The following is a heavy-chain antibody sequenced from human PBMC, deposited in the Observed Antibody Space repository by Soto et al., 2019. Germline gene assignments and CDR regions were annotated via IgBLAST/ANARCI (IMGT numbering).Heavy chain of an antibody. V-gene: IGHV3-33*01. CDR2: IWHDGSKK. J-gene: IGHJ6*02. D-gene: IGHD2-2*03. Sequence: QVHLVESGGGVVQPGRSLRLSCAASGFTFSTYGMHCVRQAPGKGLEWVALIWHDGSKKYFADSVRGRFTISRDNSKNTHYLQMNSLRVEDTAVYYCARDLDRSLGYYYYYGMDVWGQGTTVTVSS. CDR1: GFTFSTYG. CDR3: ARDLDRSLGYYYYYGMDV.